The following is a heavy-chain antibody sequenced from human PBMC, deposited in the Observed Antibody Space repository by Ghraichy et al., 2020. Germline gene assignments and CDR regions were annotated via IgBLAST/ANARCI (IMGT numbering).Heavy chain of an antibody. D-gene: IGHD3-3*01. CDR3: ARRSGYIVGGMDV. CDR1: GGSISSGGYY. V-gene: IGHV4-31*03. Sequence: LNISCTVSGGSISSGGYYWSWIRQHPGKGLEWIGYIYYSGSTYYNPSLKSRVTISVDTSKNQFSLKLSSVTAADTAVYYCARRSGYIVGGMDVWGQGTTFTVSS. CDR2: IYYSGST. J-gene: IGHJ6*02.